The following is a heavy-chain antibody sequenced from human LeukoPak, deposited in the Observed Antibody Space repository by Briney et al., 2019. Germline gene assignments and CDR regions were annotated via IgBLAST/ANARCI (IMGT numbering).Heavy chain of an antibody. V-gene: IGHV4-34*01. CDR3: VVHPDYYYYYMDV. J-gene: IGHJ6*03. D-gene: IGHD1-26*01. CDR1: GGSFSGYY. Sequence: SETLSLTCAVYGGSFSGYYWSGIRQPPGKGLEWIGEINHSGSTNYNPSLKSRVTISVDTSKNQFSLKLSSVTAADTAVYYCVVHPDYYYYYMDVWGKGTTVTVSS. CDR2: INHSGST.